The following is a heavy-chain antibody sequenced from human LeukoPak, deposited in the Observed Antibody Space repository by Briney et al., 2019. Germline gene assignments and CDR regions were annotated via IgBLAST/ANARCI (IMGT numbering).Heavy chain of an antibody. CDR3: ARESGKFDY. V-gene: IGHV3-43*02. CDR2: ISGDGVST. J-gene: IGHJ4*02. Sequence: GSLRPSLVASGPPLACFAMDWVRPAPGKGLEWVSLISGDGVSTFYADSVKGRFSISRDNSKNSLSLEMNSLRTEDTAMYYCARESGKFDYWGQGTLVAVSS. CDR1: GPPLACFA.